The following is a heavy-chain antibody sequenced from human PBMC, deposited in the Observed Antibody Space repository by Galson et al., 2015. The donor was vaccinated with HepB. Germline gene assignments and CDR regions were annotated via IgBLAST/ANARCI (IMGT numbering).Heavy chain of an antibody. Sequence: SVKVSCKASGGTFSSYAISWVRQAPGQGLEWMGGIIPIFGIANYAQKFQGRVTITADKSTSTAYMELSSLRSEDTAVYYCARGRGSEGQVVPAAIRFDPWGQGTLVTVSS. J-gene: IGHJ5*02. CDR3: ARGRGSEGQVVPAAIRFDP. CDR2: IIPIFGIA. V-gene: IGHV1-69*10. D-gene: IGHD2-2*01. CDR1: GGTFSSYA.